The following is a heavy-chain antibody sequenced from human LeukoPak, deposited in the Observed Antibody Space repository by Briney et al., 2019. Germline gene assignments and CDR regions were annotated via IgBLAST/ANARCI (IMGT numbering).Heavy chain of an antibody. V-gene: IGHV4-59*11. CDR3: ARRSGVLDSSDYRFYFDY. CDR2: NYYSGST. CDR1: GRSISSHY. J-gene: IGHJ4*02. D-gene: IGHD3-22*01. Sequence: SETLSLPCIVSGRSISSHYWSWIRQPPGKGLEYIDYNYYSGSTNYNPSLKSRVTISQDMSRNQFSLKLSSVTAADTAVYYCARRSGVLDSSDYRFYFDYWGQGTLVNVSS.